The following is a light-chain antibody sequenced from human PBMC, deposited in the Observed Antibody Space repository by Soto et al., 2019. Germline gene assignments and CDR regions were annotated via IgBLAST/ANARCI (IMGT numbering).Light chain of an antibody. Sequence: QPVLTQSSSASASLGSSVKLTCTLSSGHSSYIIAWHQQQPGKAPRYLMKLEGSGSYNKGSGVPDSFSGSSSGADRYLTISNLQFEDEANYYCETWDSNTRVFGGGTKLTVL. J-gene: IGLJ2*01. V-gene: IGLV4-60*02. CDR3: ETWDSNTRV. CDR1: SGHSSYI. CDR2: LEGSGSY.